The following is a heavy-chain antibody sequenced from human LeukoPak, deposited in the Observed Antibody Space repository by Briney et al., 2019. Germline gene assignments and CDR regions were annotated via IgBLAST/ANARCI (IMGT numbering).Heavy chain of an antibody. Sequence: SETLSLTCTVSGFSISSYYWSWFRQPAGKGLEWIGRIHSSGNTNYNPSLQSRVSLSIDTSQNQFSLRLTSLTAADTAVYFCARDVGKAYWGQGLLAIVSS. D-gene: IGHD4-23*01. CDR1: GFSISSYY. CDR2: IHSSGNT. V-gene: IGHV4-4*07. J-gene: IGHJ4*02. CDR3: ARDVGKAY.